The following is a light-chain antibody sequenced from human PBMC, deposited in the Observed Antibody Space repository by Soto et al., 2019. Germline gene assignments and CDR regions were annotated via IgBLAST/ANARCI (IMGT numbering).Light chain of an antibody. J-gene: IGLJ1*01. CDR3: QIWDSDSDHYV. CDR2: DDS. V-gene: IGLV3-21*02. CDR1: NIGAKS. Sequence: SYELAQPPSVSVAPGQTATVTCGGRNIGAKSVHWYQQKPGQAPVLVVYDDSVRPSGIPERFSGSNSGNTATLTISRVEAGDEADYYCQIWDSDSDHYVFGSGTKVTVL.